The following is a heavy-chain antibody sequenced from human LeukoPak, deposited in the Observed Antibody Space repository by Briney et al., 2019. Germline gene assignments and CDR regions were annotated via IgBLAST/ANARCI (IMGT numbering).Heavy chain of an antibody. CDR2: INHSGST. CDR1: GGSFSGYY. D-gene: IGHD6-25*01. Sequence: PSETLSLTCAVYGGSFSGYYWSWIRQPPGKGLEWIGEINHSGSTNYNPSLKSRVTISVDTSKNQFSLRLSSVTAADTAVYYCARGRRHGYWGQGTLVTVSS. CDR3: ARGRRHGY. V-gene: IGHV4-34*01. J-gene: IGHJ4*02.